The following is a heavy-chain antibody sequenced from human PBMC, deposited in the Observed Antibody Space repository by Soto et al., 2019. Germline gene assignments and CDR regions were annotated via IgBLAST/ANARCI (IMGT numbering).Heavy chain of an antibody. CDR2: IYTDGRT. D-gene: IGHD1-26*01. CDR3: ARHVGFYWYFDL. J-gene: IGHJ2*01. V-gene: IGHV3-66*04. Sequence: EMQLVESGGGLVQPGGSLRLSCAASGFTVSGNYMGWVRQAPGKGLDWVSSIYTDGRTYYSDSVRGRFPISTDNSKDTLYLQMNNLRADDTAIYYCARHVGFYWYFDLWGRGTLVTVSS. CDR1: GFTVSGNY.